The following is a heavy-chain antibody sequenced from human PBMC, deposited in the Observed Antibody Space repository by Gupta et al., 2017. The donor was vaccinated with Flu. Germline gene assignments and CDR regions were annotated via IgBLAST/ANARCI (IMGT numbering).Heavy chain of an antibody. V-gene: IGHV3-64*01. J-gene: IGHJ4*02. CDR2: ISTNGGST. CDR1: GLSFSSYA. CDR3: AGSIAVAGTGYYFDY. D-gene: IGHD6-19*01. Sequence: EVQLVESGGGLVQPGGSLRLSCAASGLSFSSYAMHWVRQAPGKGLEYVSAISTNGGSTYYANSVKGRFTISRDNSKNTLYLQMGSLRTEDMAVYYCAGSIAVAGTGYYFDYWGQGTLVTVSS.